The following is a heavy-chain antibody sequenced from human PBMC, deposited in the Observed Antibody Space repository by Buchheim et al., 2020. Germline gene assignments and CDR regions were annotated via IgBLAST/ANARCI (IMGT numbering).Heavy chain of an antibody. CDR2: IKQDGSDK. CDR3: ARGYYDSSGSQYYFDY. D-gene: IGHD3-22*01. J-gene: IGHJ4*02. CDR1: GFTFSSYW. V-gene: IGHV3-7*01. Sequence: EVQLVESGGGLVQPGGSLRLSCVASGFTFSSYWMSWVRQAPGKGLQWVANIKQDGSDKNYVDSVKGRFTISRANAKKSLYVQMNSLRAEDTAVYYCARGYYDSSGSQYYFDYWGQGT.